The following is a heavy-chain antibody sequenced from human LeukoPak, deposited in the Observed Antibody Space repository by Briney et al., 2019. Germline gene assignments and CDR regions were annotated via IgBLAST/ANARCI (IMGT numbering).Heavy chain of an antibody. V-gene: IGHV1-18*01. CDR2: ISVYNGNT. CDR3: ARTCSSSSCYMVH. CDR1: GYTFANFG. D-gene: IGHD2-2*02. J-gene: IGHJ4*02. Sequence: GASVKVSCKASGYTFANFGITWVRQAPGQGLKWMGWISVYNGNTNYAQNLQGRVTLTTDTSTSTAYMELRSLRSHDTALYYCARTCSSSSCYMVHWGQGTLVTVSS.